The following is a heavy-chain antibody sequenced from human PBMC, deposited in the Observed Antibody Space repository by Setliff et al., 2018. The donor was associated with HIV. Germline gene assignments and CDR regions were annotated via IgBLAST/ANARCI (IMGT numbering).Heavy chain of an antibody. Sequence: ASVKVSCKASGYSFSSYYMHWVRQAPGPGLEWMGMINPSGGRTSYAQKFQGRVTMARDTSTSTVYTELSSLRSEDTAVYYCARIPGSSWYNGFDIWGQGTMVT. J-gene: IGHJ3*02. CDR1: GYSFSSYY. D-gene: IGHD6-13*01. CDR2: INPSGGRT. CDR3: ARIPGSSWYNGFDI. V-gene: IGHV1-46*01.